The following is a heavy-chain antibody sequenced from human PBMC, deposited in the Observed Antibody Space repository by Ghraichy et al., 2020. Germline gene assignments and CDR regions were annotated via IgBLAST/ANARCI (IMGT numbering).Heavy chain of an antibody. D-gene: IGHD4-17*01. CDR2: ISSRSRTI. CDR3: AKDTHTTTVTTYYYYYYGMDV. Sequence: GESLNISCAASGFTFSSYSMNWVRQAPGKGLEWVSYISSRSRTIYYADFVKGRFTISRDNAENSLYLQMNSLRAEDTAVYYCAKDTHTTTVTTYYYYYYGMDVWGQGTTVTVSS. V-gene: IGHV3-48*04. CDR1: GFTFSSYS. J-gene: IGHJ6*02.